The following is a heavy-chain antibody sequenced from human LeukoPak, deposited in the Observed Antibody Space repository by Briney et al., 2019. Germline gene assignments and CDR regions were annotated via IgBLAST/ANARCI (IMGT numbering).Heavy chain of an antibody. Sequence: PSETLSLTCTVSGGSISSYYWSWIRQPPGKGLEWIGYIYYSGSTNYNPSLKSRVTISVDTSKNQFSLKLSSVTAADTAVYYCAREGYDILTGYRAAFDYWGQGTLVTVSS. CDR3: AREGYDILTGYRAAFDY. V-gene: IGHV4-59*01. D-gene: IGHD3-9*01. J-gene: IGHJ4*02. CDR2: IYYSGST. CDR1: GGSISSYY.